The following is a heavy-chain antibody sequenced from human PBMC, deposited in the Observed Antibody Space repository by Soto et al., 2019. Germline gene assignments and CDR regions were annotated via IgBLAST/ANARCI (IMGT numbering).Heavy chain of an antibody. Sequence: DVQLVESGGGLVQPGGSLRLSCAASGFTFISHYISWVRQAPGKGLEWVANIKQDGRDKYYVDSVKGRFTISRDNAKNSGYLQLNSLRVEDTAVYYCARESRIERDDAFVIWGQGTMVTVSS. CDR3: ARESRIERDDAFVI. J-gene: IGHJ3*02. CDR1: GFTFISHY. CDR2: IKQDGRDK. V-gene: IGHV3-7*01. D-gene: IGHD5-18*01.